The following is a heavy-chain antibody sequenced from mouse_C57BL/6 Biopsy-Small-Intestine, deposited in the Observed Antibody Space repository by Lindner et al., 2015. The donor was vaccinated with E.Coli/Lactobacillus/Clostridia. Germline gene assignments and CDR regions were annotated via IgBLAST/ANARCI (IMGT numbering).Heavy chain of an antibody. Sequence: VQLQESGGGLVKPGGSLKLSCAASGFTFSDYGMHWVRQAPEKGLEWVAYISSGSSTIYYADTVKGRFTISRGNAKNTLFLQMTSLRSEDTAMYYCASNGYYYAMDYWGQGTSVTVSS. CDR1: GFTFSDYG. J-gene: IGHJ4*01. CDR3: ASNGYYYAMDY. D-gene: IGHD2-2*01. V-gene: IGHV5-17*01. CDR2: ISSGSSTI.